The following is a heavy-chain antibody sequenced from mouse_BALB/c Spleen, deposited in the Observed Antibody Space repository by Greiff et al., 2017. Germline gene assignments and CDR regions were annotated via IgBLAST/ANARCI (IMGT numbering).Heavy chain of an antibody. Sequence: EVKLVESGGGLVQPGGSLRLSCATSGFTFTDYYMSWVRQPPGKALEWLGFIRNKANGYTTEYSASVKGRFTISRDNSQSILYLQMNTLRAEDSATYYCARNYYGSSYAYAMDYWGQGTSVTVSS. D-gene: IGHD1-1*01. J-gene: IGHJ4*01. CDR2: IRNKANGYTT. CDR3: ARNYYGSSYAYAMDY. CDR1: GFTFTDYY. V-gene: IGHV7-3*02.